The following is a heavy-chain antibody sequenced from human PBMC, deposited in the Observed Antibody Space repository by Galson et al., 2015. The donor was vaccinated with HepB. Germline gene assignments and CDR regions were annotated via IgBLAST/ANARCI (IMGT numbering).Heavy chain of an antibody. J-gene: IGHJ4*02. CDR3: ARDPGGGGYDLDY. CDR2: INSDGSGT. CDR1: GFSFSKAW. D-gene: IGHD5-12*01. V-gene: IGHV3-74*01. Sequence: SLRLSCAASGFSFSKAWMNWVRQAPGKGLVWVARINSDGSGTAYADFVRGRFTISRDNARKRLYLQMNGLKVEDTAVYYCARDPGGGGYDLDYWGQGTQVSVSS.